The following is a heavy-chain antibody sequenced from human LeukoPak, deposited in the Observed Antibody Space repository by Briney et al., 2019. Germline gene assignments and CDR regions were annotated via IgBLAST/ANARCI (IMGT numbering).Heavy chain of an antibody. V-gene: IGHV1-69*04. D-gene: IGHD4-17*01. CDR1: GGTFSSYA. CDR3: ARDRGYGDPTTMDY. Sequence: SVKVSCKASGGTFSSYAISWVRQAPGQGLEWMGRIIPILGIANYAQKLQGRVTMTTDTSTSTAYMELRSLRSDDTAVYYCARDRGYGDPTTMDYWGQGTLVTVSS. J-gene: IGHJ4*02. CDR2: IIPILGIA.